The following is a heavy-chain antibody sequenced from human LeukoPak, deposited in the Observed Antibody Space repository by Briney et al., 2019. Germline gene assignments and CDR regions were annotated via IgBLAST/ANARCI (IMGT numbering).Heavy chain of an antibody. CDR2: INPSGGST. D-gene: IGHD2/OR15-2a*01. Sequence: GASVKVSCKASGYTFTSYYMHWVRQAPGQGLEWMGIINPSGGSTSYAQKFQGRVTMTRDTSTSTVYMELSSLRSEDTAVYYCAREPSIPLDYYYYMDVWGKGTTVTVSS. CDR1: GYTFTSYY. CDR3: AREPSIPLDYYYYMDV. V-gene: IGHV1-46*01. J-gene: IGHJ6*03.